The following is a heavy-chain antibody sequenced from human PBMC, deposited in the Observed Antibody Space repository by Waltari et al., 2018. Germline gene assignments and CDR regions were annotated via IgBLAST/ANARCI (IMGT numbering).Heavy chain of an antibody. J-gene: IGHJ2*01. D-gene: IGHD7-27*01. CDR1: GGSISSSHW. CDR3: ARNVELGLGWYFDL. CDR2: IYHGGST. Sequence: QVQLQVSGPGLVKPSGTLSLTCAVSGGSISSSHWWSWVRQPPGKGLEWIGEIYHGGSTHYNPSLKSRVPISVTKSKNQFSLNLNSMTAADTAVYYGARNVELGLGWYFDLWGSGTLVTVSS. V-gene: IGHV4-4*02.